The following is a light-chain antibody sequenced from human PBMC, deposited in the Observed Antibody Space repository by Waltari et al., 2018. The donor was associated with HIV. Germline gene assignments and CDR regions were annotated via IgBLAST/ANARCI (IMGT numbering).Light chain of an antibody. CDR1: SRDVGSYAL. CDR2: EGI. Sequence: QSALTQPAPVSGSPGQSITISCPGSSRDVGSYALVSWYQQHPGKAPKLMIFEGINRPSGVSNRFSGSKSGNTASLTISGLQAEDEADYYCCSYAGSSNWVFGGGTKLTVL. CDR3: CSYAGSSNWV. J-gene: IGLJ3*02. V-gene: IGLV2-23*01.